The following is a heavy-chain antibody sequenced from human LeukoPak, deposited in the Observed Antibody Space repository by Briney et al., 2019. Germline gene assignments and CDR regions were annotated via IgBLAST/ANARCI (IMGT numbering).Heavy chain of an antibody. Sequence: QASETLSLTCIVSGGSISSGDHYWGWIRQPPGKGLEWIGNIYYSGTTYYNPSLKSRVTISVDTSKNQFSLKLSSVTAADTAMYYCARAGYGDSDFDYWGQGTLVTVSS. V-gene: IGHV4-39*01. CDR1: GGSISSGDHY. CDR2: IYYSGTT. D-gene: IGHD4-17*01. CDR3: ARAGYGDSDFDY. J-gene: IGHJ4*02.